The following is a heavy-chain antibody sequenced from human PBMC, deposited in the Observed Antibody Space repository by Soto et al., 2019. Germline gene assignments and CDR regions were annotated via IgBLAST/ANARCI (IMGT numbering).Heavy chain of an antibody. CDR3: EKMLTGTSGHSDFDS. Sequence: PSETVSLTCTVSGDSVTSNHFFWGWIRRPHGRGLEWIASIYRDGSTYIRPSLERRVSMSLDTSKNQFSLKLTSVTAADTAVYFCEKMLTGTSGHSDFDSWGQGTLVTVSS. J-gene: IGHJ5*01. D-gene: IGHD5-18*01. V-gene: IGHV4-39*01. CDR2: IYRDGST. CDR1: GDSVTSNHFF.